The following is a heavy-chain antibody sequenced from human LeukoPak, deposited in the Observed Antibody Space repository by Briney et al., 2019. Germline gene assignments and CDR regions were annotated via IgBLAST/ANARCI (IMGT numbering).Heavy chain of an antibody. CDR3: AKGYYGSGSYGWFDY. Sequence: PGGSLRLSCAASGFTVSSNYMSWVRKAPGKGLEGGSVIYSGGSTHYTDPVTGRFTSSRDNSKNTLFLHMNSLRAEDTAVYSCAKGYYGSGSYGWFDYWGQGTLVTVSS. CDR2: IYSGGST. V-gene: IGHV3-53*01. D-gene: IGHD3-10*01. CDR1: GFTVSSNY. J-gene: IGHJ4*02.